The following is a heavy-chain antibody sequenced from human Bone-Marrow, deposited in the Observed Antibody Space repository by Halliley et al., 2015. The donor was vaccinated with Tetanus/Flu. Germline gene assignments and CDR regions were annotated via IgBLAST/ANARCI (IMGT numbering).Heavy chain of an antibody. CDR2: IYHTGTT. CDR1: GVSITSHYW. Sequence: GLVKPSGTLSLTCGVSGVSITSHYWWNWVRQSPGKGLEWIGQIYHTGTTYYFPSLKSRVTISVDKSNNQFSLTLNSLTAADTAIYYCTSCSSVNCLHAFDIWGQGTMVTVSS. CDR3: TSCSSVNCLHAFDI. V-gene: IGHV4-4*02. D-gene: IGHD6-19*01. J-gene: IGHJ3*02.